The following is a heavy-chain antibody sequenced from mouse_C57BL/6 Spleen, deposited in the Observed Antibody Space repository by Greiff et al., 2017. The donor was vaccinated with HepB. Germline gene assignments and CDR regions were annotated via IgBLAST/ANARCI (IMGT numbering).Heavy chain of an antibody. D-gene: IGHD2-4*01. CDR3: ARGGLRRDYYAMDY. Sequence: QVQLQQPGAELVKPGASVKLSCKASGYTFTSYWMQWVKQRPGQGLEWIGEIDPSDSYTNYNQKFQGKATLTVDTSSSTAYMQLSSLTSEDSAVYYCARGGLRRDYYAMDYWGQGTSVTVSS. V-gene: IGHV1-50*01. J-gene: IGHJ4*01. CDR1: GYTFTSYW. CDR2: IDPSDSYT.